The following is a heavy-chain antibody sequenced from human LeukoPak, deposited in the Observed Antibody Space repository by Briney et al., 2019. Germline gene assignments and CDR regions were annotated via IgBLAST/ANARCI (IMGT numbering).Heavy chain of an antibody. CDR1: GFTFSTYW. J-gene: IGHJ2*01. D-gene: IGHD3-22*01. CDR2: IKQAGSEK. CDR3: ARSDDYYDSSGYYRTYWYFDL. Sequence: GGSLRLSCAASGFTFSTYWMSWVRQAPGKGLEWVASIKQAGSEKYYVDSVKGRVTISRDNAKNSLYLQMNSLRAEDTAVYYCARSDDYYDSSGYYRTYWYFDLWGRGTLVTVSS. V-gene: IGHV3-7*01.